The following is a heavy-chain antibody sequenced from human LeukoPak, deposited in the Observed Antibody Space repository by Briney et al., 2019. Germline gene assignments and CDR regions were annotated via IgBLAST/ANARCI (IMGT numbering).Heavy chain of an antibody. Sequence: ASVKVSCKASGYTFTGYYMHWVRQAPGQGLEWMGWISAYNGNTNYAQKLQGRVTMTTDTSTSTAYMELRSLRSDDTAVYYCARDTGYDFWSGYSYYFDYWGQGTLVTVSS. D-gene: IGHD3-3*01. V-gene: IGHV1-18*04. CDR1: GYTFTGYY. J-gene: IGHJ4*02. CDR3: ARDTGYDFWSGYSYYFDY. CDR2: ISAYNGNT.